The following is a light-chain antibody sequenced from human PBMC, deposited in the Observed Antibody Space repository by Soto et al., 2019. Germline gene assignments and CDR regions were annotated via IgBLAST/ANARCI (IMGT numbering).Light chain of an antibody. V-gene: IGKV3-15*01. Sequence: EIVMTQSPATLSVSPGERATLSCRASQAVSSNLAWYQQKPGQAPRLLIYAASTRAAGIPDRFSGSGSGTGFTLTITSLQSEDFAVYYCQQFGGSPRTFGRGTKVERK. CDR3: QQFGGSPRT. CDR1: QAVSSN. CDR2: AAS. J-gene: IGKJ1*01.